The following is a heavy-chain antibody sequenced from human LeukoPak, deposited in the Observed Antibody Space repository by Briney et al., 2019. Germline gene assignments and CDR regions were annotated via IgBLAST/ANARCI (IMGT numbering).Heavy chain of an antibody. V-gene: IGHV3-23*01. CDR1: GFTFSSFG. Sequence: GGSLRLSCAASGFTFSSFGMNWVRQAPGKGLEWVSAISGSGGSTYYADSVKGRFTISRDNSKNTLYLQMNSLRAEDTAVYYCAKDKSARSGSWYGPDWFDPWGQGTLVTVSS. J-gene: IGHJ5*02. D-gene: IGHD6-13*01. CDR2: ISGSGGST. CDR3: AKDKSARSGSWYGPDWFDP.